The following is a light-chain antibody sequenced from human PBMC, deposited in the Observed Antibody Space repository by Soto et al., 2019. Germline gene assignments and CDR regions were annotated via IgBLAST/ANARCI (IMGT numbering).Light chain of an antibody. CDR2: DAS. J-gene: IGKJ4*01. CDR3: QQRSNWPLLT. CDR1: QSVRSY. V-gene: IGKV3-11*01. Sequence: EIVLTQSPATLSLSPGERATLSCRASQSVRSYLAWYRQKPGQAPRLLIYDASNRATGIPARFSGSGSGTDFTLTISSLEPEDFAAYYCQQRSNWPLLTFGGGTKVEIK.